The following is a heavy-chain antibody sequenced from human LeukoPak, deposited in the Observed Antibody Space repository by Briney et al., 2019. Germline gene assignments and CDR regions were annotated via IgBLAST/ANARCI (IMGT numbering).Heavy chain of an antibody. V-gene: IGHV3-74*01. J-gene: IGHJ4*02. CDR3: VRDRDHYNFDH. CDR1: GFTFSNYW. Sequence: PGGSLRLSCAASGFTFSNYWMHWVRQAPGKGLVWVSRINKDGSGPDYADSVKGRFTVSRDNAKNTLHLQMNSLRAEDTAVYYCVRDRDHYNFDHWGQGTLVTVSS. D-gene: IGHD4-11*01. CDR2: INKDGSGP.